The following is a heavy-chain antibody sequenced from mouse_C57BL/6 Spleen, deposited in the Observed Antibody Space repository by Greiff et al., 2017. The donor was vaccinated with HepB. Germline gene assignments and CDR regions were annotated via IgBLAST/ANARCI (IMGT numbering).Heavy chain of an antibody. V-gene: IGHV1-7*01. D-gene: IGHD1-1*01. CDR1: GYTFTSYW. CDR3: ARSDDCGSSYFDY. CDR2: INPSSGYT. Sequence: QVQLQQSGAELAKPGASVKLSCKASGYTFTSYWMHWVKQRPGQGLEWIGYINPSSGYTKYNQKFKDKATVTADKSSSTAYMQLSSLTSEDSAVYDCARSDDCGSSYFDYWGQGTTLTVSS. J-gene: IGHJ2*01.